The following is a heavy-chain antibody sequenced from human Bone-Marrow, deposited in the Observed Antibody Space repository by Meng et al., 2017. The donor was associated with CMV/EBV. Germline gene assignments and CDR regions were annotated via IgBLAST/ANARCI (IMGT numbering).Heavy chain of an antibody. CDR3: AKPRDGYNYGLDD. CDR2: IRGSGGST. CDR1: GFTFSSYA. D-gene: IGHD5-24*01. V-gene: IGHV3-23*01. Sequence: GESLKISCAASGFTFSSYAMSWVRQAPGKGLEWVSAIRGSGGSTYYADSVKGRFTISRDNSKNTLYLQMNSLRAEDTAVYYCAKPRDGYNYGLDDWGPGTLVTVSS. J-gene: IGHJ4*02.